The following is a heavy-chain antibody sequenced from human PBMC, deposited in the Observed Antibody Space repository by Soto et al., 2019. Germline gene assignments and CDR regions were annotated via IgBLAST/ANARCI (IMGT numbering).Heavy chain of an antibody. D-gene: IGHD4-4*01. J-gene: IGHJ4*02. V-gene: IGHV5-51*01. CDR1: GNSFTSYW. Sequence: GESLKISCKGSGNSFTSYWIGWVRQMPGKGLEWMGIIYPGYSDTRYSPSFKGQVTISADKSISTAYLQWSSLKASDTAMYYCARQLAHDYSNTFDYWGQGTLVTVSS. CDR2: IYPGYSDT. CDR3: ARQLAHDYSNTFDY.